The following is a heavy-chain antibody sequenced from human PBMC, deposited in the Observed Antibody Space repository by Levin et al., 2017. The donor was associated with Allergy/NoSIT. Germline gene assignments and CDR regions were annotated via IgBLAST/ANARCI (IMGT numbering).Heavy chain of an antibody. D-gene: IGHD6-19*01. CDR3: ARYEDSSSGSSKDYYGMDV. V-gene: IGHV5-51*01. CDR1: EYIFTNYW. CDR2: IYPGDSDT. Sequence: GGSLRLSCKGSEYIFTNYWIGWVRQMPGKGLEWMGIIYPGDSDTRYSPSFQGQVTISADKSISTAYLQWRSLKASDTAIYYCARYEDSSSGSSKDYYGMDVWGQGTTVTVSS. J-gene: IGHJ6*02.